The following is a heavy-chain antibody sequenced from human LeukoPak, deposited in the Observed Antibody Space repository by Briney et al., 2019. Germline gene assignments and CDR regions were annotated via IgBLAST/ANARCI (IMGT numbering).Heavy chain of an antibody. Sequence: GGSLRLSCAASGFTFSSYSMNLVRQAPGKGLEWVSSISSSSSYIYYADSVKGRFTISRDNAKNSLYLQMNSLRAEDTAVYYCARDSGPPFYYYYMDVWGKGTTVTVSS. D-gene: IGHD6-25*01. CDR1: GFTFSSYS. J-gene: IGHJ6*03. CDR3: ARDSGPPFYYYYMDV. V-gene: IGHV3-21*01. CDR2: ISSSSSYI.